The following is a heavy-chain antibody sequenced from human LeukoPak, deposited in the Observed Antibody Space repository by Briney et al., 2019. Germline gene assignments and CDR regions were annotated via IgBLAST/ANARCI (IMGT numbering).Heavy chain of an antibody. D-gene: IGHD3-22*01. Sequence: SETLSLTCTVSGGSISSYYWSWIRQPPGKGLEWIGYIYYSGSTNYNPSLKSRVTISVDTSKNQFSLKLSSVTAADTAEYYCARLDSSGYYSYFDYWGQGTLVTVSS. CDR1: GGSISSYY. J-gene: IGHJ4*02. V-gene: IGHV4-59*08. CDR2: IYYSGST. CDR3: ARLDSSGYYSYFDY.